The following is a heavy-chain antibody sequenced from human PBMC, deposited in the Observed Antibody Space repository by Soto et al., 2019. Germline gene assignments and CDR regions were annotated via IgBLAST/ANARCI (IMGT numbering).Heavy chain of an antibody. CDR3: ARDMDYYGSGSQTYGMDV. CDR1: GFTFSSYG. CDR2: IWYDGSNK. Sequence: GGSLRLSCAASGFTFSSYGMHWVRQAPGKGLEWVAVIWYDGSNKYYADSVKGRFTISRDNSKNTLYLQMNSLRAEDTAVYYCARDMDYYGSGSQTYGMDVWGQGTTVTVSS. J-gene: IGHJ6*02. D-gene: IGHD3-10*01. V-gene: IGHV3-33*01.